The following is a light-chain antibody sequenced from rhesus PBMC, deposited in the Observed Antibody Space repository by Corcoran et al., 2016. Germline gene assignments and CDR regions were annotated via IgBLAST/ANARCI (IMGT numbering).Light chain of an antibody. Sequence: ETVVTQSPATLALSPGERATLSCRASQSVGSYLAWYQQKPGQAPRLLIDGASSRATGIPARVSGSGSGTDFTLTISSLEPEDVRDYYCRQSSNLYSFGQGTKVEIK. CDR3: RQSSNLYS. CDR2: GAS. V-gene: IGKV3-24*04. CDR1: QSVGSY. J-gene: IGKJ2*01.